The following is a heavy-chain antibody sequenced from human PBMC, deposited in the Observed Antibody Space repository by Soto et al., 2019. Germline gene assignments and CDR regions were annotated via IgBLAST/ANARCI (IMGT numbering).Heavy chain of an antibody. CDR3: ARDKVVVVPAAISLVLSWFDP. Sequence: PGGSLRLSGAASGFTFSSYGMHWVCQAPGKGLEWVAVISYDGSNKYYADSVKGRFTISRDNSKNTLYLQMNSLRAEDTAVYYCARDKVVVVPAAISLVLSWFDPWGQGTLVTVSS. J-gene: IGHJ5*02. D-gene: IGHD2-2*02. CDR1: GFTFSSYG. CDR2: ISYDGSNK. V-gene: IGHV3-30*19.